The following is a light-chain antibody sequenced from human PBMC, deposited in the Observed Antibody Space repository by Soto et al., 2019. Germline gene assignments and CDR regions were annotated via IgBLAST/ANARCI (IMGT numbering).Light chain of an antibody. CDR3: SSYAGSYGYV. J-gene: IGLJ1*01. CDR2: EVN. V-gene: IGLV2-8*01. Sequence: QSALTQPPSESGSLGQSVTISCTGTSSDIGGYNYVSWYQQHPGKAPKVVIYEVNKRPSGVPDRFSGSKSDYMASLTVSGLQAEDEADYYCSSYAGSYGYVFGTGTKVTVL. CDR1: SSDIGGYNY.